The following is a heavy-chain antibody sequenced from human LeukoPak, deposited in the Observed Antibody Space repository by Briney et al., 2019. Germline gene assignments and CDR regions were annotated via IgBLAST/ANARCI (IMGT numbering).Heavy chain of an antibody. CDR2: ISAYNGNT. D-gene: IGHD4-17*01. V-gene: IGHV1-18*01. CDR3: ARDLNPMTTVTTIGF. J-gene: IGHJ4*02. CDR1: GYTFTSYG. Sequence: ASVTVSCRASGYTFTSYGISWVRQAPGQGLEWMGWISAYNGNTNYAQKLQGRVTMTTDTSTSTAYMELRSLRSDDTAVYYCARDLNPMTTVTTIGFWGQGTLVTVSS.